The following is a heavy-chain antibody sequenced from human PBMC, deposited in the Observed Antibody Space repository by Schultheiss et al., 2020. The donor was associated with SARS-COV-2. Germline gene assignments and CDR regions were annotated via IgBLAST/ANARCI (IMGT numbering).Heavy chain of an antibody. CDR3: ARDTNPEYLGGMDV. CDR2: MNPNSGNT. J-gene: IGHJ6*02. CDR1: GYTFTSYG. V-gene: IGHV1-8*02. D-gene: IGHD2-8*01. Sequence: ASVKVSCKASGYTFTSYGISWVRQAPGQGLEWMGWMNPNSGNTGYAQKFQGRVTMTRNTSISTAYMELSSLRSEDTAVYYCARDTNPEYLGGMDVWGQGTTVTVSS.